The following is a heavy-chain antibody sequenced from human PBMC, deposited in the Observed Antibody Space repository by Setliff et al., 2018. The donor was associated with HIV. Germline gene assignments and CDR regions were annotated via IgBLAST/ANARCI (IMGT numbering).Heavy chain of an antibody. Sequence: GGSLRLSCVASGFAFGTYTMHWVRHVPGKGLGWVAVISYDGSNRYYADSVKGRFTISRDNSKNIAYLQMNSLKIEDTAVYYCTRVATHYGDLLYYYYYMDVWGKGTTVTV. CDR1: GFAFGTYT. D-gene: IGHD4-17*01. CDR2: ISYDGSNR. J-gene: IGHJ6*03. CDR3: TRVATHYGDLLYYYYYMDV. V-gene: IGHV3-30*03.